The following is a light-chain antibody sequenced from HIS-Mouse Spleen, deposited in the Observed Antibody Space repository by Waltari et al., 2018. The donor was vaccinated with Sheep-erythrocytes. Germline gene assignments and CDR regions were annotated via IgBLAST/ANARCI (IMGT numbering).Light chain of an antibody. V-gene: IGKV1-8*01. CDR2: AAS. J-gene: IGKJ5*01. CDR1: QGISSY. Sequence: AIRMTHSPSSFSASTGDRVTITCRASQGISSYLAWYQQKPGKAPKLLIYAASTLQSGVPSRFSGSGSGTDFTLTISCLQSEDFATYYCQQYYSYPSITFGQGTRLEIK. CDR3: QQYYSYPSIT.